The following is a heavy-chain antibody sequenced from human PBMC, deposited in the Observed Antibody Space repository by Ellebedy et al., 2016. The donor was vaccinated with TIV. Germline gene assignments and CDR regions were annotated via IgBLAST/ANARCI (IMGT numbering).Heavy chain of an antibody. CDR2: TYYRSKWNN. Sequence: SQTLSLTCAIFGDNVSSNRAAWNWIRQSPSRGLEWLGRTYYRSKWNNDYAEAVKSRINNKPATSKNQFSLQLNSVTPEDTAVYYCARDPSVTALGLYYYYGMDLWGQGTTVTVSS. CDR1: GDNVSSNRAA. CDR3: ARDPSVTALGLYYYYGMDL. J-gene: IGHJ6*02. D-gene: IGHD4-23*01. V-gene: IGHV6-1*01.